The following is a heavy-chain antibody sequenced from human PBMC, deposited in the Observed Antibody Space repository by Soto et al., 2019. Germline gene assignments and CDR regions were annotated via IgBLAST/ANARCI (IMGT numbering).Heavy chain of an antibody. D-gene: IGHD6-13*01. CDR3: ARDPFSSSWNDGDY. Sequence: EVQLVESGGGLVQPGGSLRLSCAASGFTFSRYRMNWVRQAPGKGLEWVAYIDSSSTSIYYADSVKGRFTISRDNAKNSLYLQMSSLRDEDTAVYYCARDPFSSSWNDGDYWGQGTLVTVSS. CDR1: GFTFSRYR. CDR2: IDSSSTSI. V-gene: IGHV3-48*02. J-gene: IGHJ4*02.